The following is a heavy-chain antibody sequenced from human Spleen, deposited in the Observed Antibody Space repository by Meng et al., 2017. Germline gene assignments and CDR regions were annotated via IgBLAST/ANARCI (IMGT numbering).Heavy chain of an antibody. Sequence: QVQLQQWGSGLLTLSETLSLTCVASGGSFSDYYWSWIRQPPGKGLEWIGEINHSGSTNYNPSLESRATISVDTSQNNLSLKLSSVTAADSAVYYCARGPTTMAHDFDYWGQGTLVTVSS. J-gene: IGHJ4*02. CDR2: INHSGST. CDR3: ARGPTTMAHDFDY. CDR1: GGSFSDYY. V-gene: IGHV4-34*01. D-gene: IGHD4-11*01.